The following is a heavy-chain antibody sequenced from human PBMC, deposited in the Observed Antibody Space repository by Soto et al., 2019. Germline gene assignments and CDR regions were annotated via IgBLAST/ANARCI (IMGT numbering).Heavy chain of an antibody. CDR1: GGSISSGDYY. J-gene: IGHJ4*02. CDR2: IFYSGST. V-gene: IGHV4-30-4*01. D-gene: IGHD1-7*01. Sequence: QVQLRESGPGRVKPSQTLSLTCTFSGGSISSGDYYWSWIRQPPGKGLEWIGYIFYSGSTYYNPSLKSRVSISIDTAENQFSLKLTSVTAADTAVYYCAREANWNYELGNYFDNWGQGTLVTVSS. CDR3: AREANWNYELGNYFDN.